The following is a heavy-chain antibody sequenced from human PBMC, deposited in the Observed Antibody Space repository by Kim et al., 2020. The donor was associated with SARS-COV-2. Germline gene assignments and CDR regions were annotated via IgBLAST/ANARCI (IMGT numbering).Heavy chain of an antibody. CDR2: ISHNSGTI. J-gene: IGHJ6*02. D-gene: IGHD4-17*01. V-gene: IGHV3-11*01. Sequence: GGSLRLSCAASGFTFGDYSMSWIRQAPGKGLEWLSYISHNSGTIYYANSVMGRFTISRDNAKNSLYLQMTSLRAEDAAVYYCARDPRWPAASYYYYGTDVWGRGTTVTVSS. CDR1: GFTFGDYS. CDR3: ARDPRWPAASYYYYGTDV.